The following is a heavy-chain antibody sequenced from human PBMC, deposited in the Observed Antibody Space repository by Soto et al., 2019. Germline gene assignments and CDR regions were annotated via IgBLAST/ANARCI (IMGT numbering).Heavy chain of an antibody. V-gene: IGHV3-23*01. D-gene: IGHD6-13*01. CDR2: ISGSGGST. CDR3: AKAIDIAAAGTYGMDF. CDR1: GVTFSSYA. J-gene: IGHJ6*02. Sequence: GGTLRLSCAAYGVTFSSYAMSWVRQAPGKGLEWVSAISGSGGSTYYADSVKDRFTISRDNSKNTLYLQMNSLRAEDTAVYYCAKAIDIAAAGTYGMDFWGQGTTVTVSS.